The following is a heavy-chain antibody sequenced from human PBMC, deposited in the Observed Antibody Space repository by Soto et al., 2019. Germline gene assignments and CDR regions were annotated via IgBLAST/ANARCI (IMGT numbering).Heavy chain of an antibody. V-gene: IGHV3-23*01. CDR2: ISGRGERT. Sequence: EVHLLESGGGVVQPGGSLRLSCAASGFTFSSYGMSWVRQTPGKGLEWVSVISGRGERTYYADSVKGRFTISRDTSKNTLYLQMSSLRAEDTAVYYCATLGGQNYYDTSGSYDYWGQGTLVTVSS. CDR1: GFTFSSYG. CDR3: ATLGGQNYYDTSGSYDY. J-gene: IGHJ4*02. D-gene: IGHD3-22*01.